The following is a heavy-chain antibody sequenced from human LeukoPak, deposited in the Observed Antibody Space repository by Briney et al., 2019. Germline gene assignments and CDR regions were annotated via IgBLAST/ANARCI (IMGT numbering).Heavy chain of an antibody. CDR1: GGTFSSYA. CDR3: AGRDGYNLEYFQH. V-gene: IGHV1-69*13. CDR2: IIPIFGTA. Sequence: SVKVSCKASGGTFSSYAISWVRQAPGQGLEWMGGIIPIFGTANYAQKFQGRVTITADESTSTAYMELSSLRSEGTAVYYCAGRDGYNLEYFQHWGLGTLVTVSS. D-gene: IGHD5-24*01. J-gene: IGHJ1*01.